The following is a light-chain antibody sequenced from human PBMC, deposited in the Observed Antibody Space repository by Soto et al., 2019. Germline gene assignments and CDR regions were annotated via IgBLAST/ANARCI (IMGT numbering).Light chain of an antibody. Sequence: EIVLTHSPGTPSLSPGERATLSSSSSQSVSSYLAWYQQKPGQAPRLLIYDASNRATGIPARFSGSGSGTDFSLTISSLEPEDFAVYYCQQRSNWPLITFGQGTRLEIK. CDR3: QQRSNWPLIT. V-gene: IGKV3-11*01. CDR1: QSVSSY. CDR2: DAS. J-gene: IGKJ5*01.